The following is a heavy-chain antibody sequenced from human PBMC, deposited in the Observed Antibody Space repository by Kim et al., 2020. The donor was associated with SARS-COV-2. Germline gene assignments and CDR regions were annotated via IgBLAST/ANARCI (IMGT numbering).Heavy chain of an antibody. D-gene: IGHD6-13*01. V-gene: IGHV4-59*08. Sequence: SLKSRVTISVDTSKNQFSLKLSSLTAADTAVYYCARHALYSSSWSSYFDYWGQGTLVTVSS. J-gene: IGHJ4*02. CDR3: ARHALYSSSWSSYFDY.